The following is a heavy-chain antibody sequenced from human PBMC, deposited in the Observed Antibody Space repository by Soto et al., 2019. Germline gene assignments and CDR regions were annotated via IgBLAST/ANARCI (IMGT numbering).Heavy chain of an antibody. Sequence: QVQLQESGPGLVKPSQTLSLTCTVSGGSISSGDYYWSWIRQPPGKGLEWIGYIYYSGSTYYNPSLTSRVTVSVDPAKNQFSLKLRCVTAADTAVYYGASLVVTAHNWFDPWGQGTLVTVSS. CDR1: GGSISSGDYY. J-gene: IGHJ5*02. V-gene: IGHV4-30-4*01. D-gene: IGHD2-21*02. CDR2: IYYSGST. CDR3: ASLVVTAHNWFDP.